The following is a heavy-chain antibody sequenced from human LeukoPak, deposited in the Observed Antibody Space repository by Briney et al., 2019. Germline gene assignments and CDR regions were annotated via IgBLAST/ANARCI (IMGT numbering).Heavy chain of an antibody. J-gene: IGHJ4*02. V-gene: IGHV1-18*01. CDR2: ISAYNGNT. CDR3: ARATMVPGVITPPFDY. D-gene: IGHD3-10*01. Sequence: ASVKVSCKASGYTFTSYGISWVRQAPGQGLEWMGWISAYNGNTNYAQKLQGRVTMTTDTSTSTAYMELRSLRSDDTAVYYCARATMVPGVITPPFDYWGQGTLVTVSS. CDR1: GYTFTSYG.